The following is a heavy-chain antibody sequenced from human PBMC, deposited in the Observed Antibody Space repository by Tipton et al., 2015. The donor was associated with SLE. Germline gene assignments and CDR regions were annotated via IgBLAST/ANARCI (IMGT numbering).Heavy chain of an antibody. Sequence: TLSLTCTVSGGSISSHYWSWIRQPPGKGLEWIGYISYSGSTNYNPSLKSRVTISVDTSKNQFSLKLSSVTAADTAVYYCARRRYGDFLLPDAFDIWGQGTMVTVSS. CDR1: GGSISSHY. V-gene: IGHV4-59*11. J-gene: IGHJ3*02. CDR2: ISYSGST. D-gene: IGHD4-17*01. CDR3: ARRRYGDFLLPDAFDI.